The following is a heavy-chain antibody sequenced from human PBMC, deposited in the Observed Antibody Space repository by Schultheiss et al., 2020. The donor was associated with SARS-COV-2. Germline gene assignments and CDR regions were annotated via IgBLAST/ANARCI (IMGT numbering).Heavy chain of an antibody. CDR2: ISYDGSNK. J-gene: IGHJ6*02. D-gene: IGHD5-24*01. CDR3: ARDFPRMAGMDV. CDR1: GFTFSSYA. V-gene: IGHV3-30-3*01. Sequence: WGSLRLSCAASGFTFSSYAMHWVRQAPGKGLEWVAVISYDGSNKYYADSVKGRFTISRDNSKNTLYLQMNSLRAEDTAVYYCARDFPRMAGMDVWGQGTTVTVSS.